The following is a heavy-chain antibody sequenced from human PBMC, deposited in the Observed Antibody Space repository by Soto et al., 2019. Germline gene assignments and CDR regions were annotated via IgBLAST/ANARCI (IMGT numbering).Heavy chain of an antibody. CDR2: IWYDGSNQ. V-gene: IGHV3-33*01. J-gene: IGHJ6*02. CDR1: GFTFSSYG. D-gene: IGHD4-4*01. Sequence: QVQLVESGGGVVQPGRSLRLSCAASGFTFSSYGMHWVRQAPGKGLEWVAIIWYDGSNQYYADSVKGRFTISRDNSKNTLYLQRNSLRAEDTAVYYCARGGLQGVYYGMDVWGQGTTVTVSS. CDR3: ARGGLQGVYYGMDV.